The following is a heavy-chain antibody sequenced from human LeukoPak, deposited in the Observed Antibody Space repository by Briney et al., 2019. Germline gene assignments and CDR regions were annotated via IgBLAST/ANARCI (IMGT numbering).Heavy chain of an antibody. D-gene: IGHD5-18*01. V-gene: IGHV4-59*01. CDR1: GGSISSYY. CDR2: MYYSGST. Sequence: SETLSLTCTVSGGSISSYYWSWIRQPPGKGLEWIGYMYYSGSTNYNPSLKRRVTISVDTSKNQFSLKLSSVTAADTAVYYCARVGGQLWFSWFDPWGQGTLVTVSS. CDR3: ARVGGQLWFSWFDP. J-gene: IGHJ5*02.